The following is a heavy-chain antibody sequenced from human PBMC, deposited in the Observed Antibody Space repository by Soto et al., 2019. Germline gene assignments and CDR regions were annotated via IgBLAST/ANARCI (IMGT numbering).Heavy chain of an antibody. CDR1: GFTFSSYW. J-gene: IGHJ6*02. V-gene: IGHV3-74*01. D-gene: IGHD3-3*01. Sequence: GSLRLSCAASGFTFSSYWMHWVRQAPGKGLVWVSRINSDGSSTSYADSVKGRFTISRDNAKNTLYLQMNSLRAEDTAVYYCARKGTYYDFWSGYYTSGYYYGMDVWGQGTTVTVSS. CDR2: INSDGSST. CDR3: ARKGTYYDFWSGYYTSGYYYGMDV.